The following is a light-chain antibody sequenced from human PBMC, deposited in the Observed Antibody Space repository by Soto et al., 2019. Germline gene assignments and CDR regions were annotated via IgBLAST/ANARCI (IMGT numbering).Light chain of an antibody. V-gene: IGLV2-14*03. CDR1: SSDVGGYDH. CDR2: DAS. CDR3: SSYTSKDTLV. Sequence: QSALTQPASVSGSPGQSITISCTGTSSDVGGYDHVSWYQQHPGKAPKLIIYDASIRPSGVSNRFSGSKSGNTASLAVSGLQAEDEADYYCSSYTSKDTLVFGGGTKLTVL. J-gene: IGLJ3*02.